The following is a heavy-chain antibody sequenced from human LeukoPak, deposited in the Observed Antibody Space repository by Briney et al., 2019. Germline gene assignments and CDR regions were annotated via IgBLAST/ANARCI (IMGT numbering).Heavy chain of an antibody. V-gene: IGHV4-4*07. J-gene: IGHJ4*02. D-gene: IGHD6-19*01. CDR3: ARRDISSGWSFDY. CDR2: IHTSGST. CDR1: GGSISNYH. Sequence: SETLSLTCTVSGGSISNYHWSWIRQPAGKGLEWIGQIHTSGSTNYNPPLKSRVNMSIDTTEDQVSLTIRSVTAADTAFYYCARRDISSGWSFDYWGQGTLVTVSS.